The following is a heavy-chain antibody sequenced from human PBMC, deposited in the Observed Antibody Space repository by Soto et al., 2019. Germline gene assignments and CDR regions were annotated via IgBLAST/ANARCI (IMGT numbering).Heavy chain of an antibody. CDR3: TTDPRSPKGVRATRDAFDI. D-gene: IGHD1-26*01. J-gene: IGHJ3*02. V-gene: IGHV3-15*01. CDR2: IKSKTDGGTT. Sequence: GVSLRLSCAASGFTFSNAWMSWVRQAPGKGLEWVGRIKSKTDGGTTDYAAPVKGRFTISRDDSKNTLYLQMNSLKTEDTAVYYCTTDPRSPKGVRATRDAFDIWGQGTMVTVSS. CDR1: GFTFSNAW.